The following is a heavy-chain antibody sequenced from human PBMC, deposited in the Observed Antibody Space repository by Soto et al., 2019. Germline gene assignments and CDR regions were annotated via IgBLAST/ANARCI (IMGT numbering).Heavy chain of an antibody. CDR1: GYSLSNARLG. CDR2: IFSNDEK. J-gene: IGHJ1*01. CDR3: ARLWIVERYLQY. V-gene: IGHV2-26*01. Sequence: QITLKESGPVLVKSTETLTLTCTVSGYSLSNARLGVSWIRQPPGKALEWLAHIFSNDEKSYNTSLESRLTISKDIPRNQVVLTMTSMDPVDTATYYCARLWIVERYLQYWGQGILVTVTS. D-gene: IGHD3-16*02.